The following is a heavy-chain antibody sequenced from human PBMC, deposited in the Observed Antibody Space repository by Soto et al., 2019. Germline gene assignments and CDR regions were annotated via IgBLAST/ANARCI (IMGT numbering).Heavy chain of an antibody. D-gene: IGHD6-19*01. J-gene: IGHJ4*01. CDR3: ARVHVMVVAGSTFDY. CDR1: GYSISSGSY. V-gene: IGHV4-38-2*02. Sequence: PSETLSLTCTVSGYSISSGSYRAWIRQPPGKGPEWIASIYHGGTTFYNPSIKSRITISVDTSNNQFSLKLTSVTAADTAVYYCARVHVMVVAGSTFDYWGHGTLVTVSS. CDR2: IYHGGTT.